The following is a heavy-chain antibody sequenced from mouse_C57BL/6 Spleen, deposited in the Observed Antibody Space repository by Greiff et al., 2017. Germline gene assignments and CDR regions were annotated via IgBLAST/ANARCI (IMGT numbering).Heavy chain of an antibody. J-gene: IGHJ4*01. D-gene: IGHD2-1*01. Sequence: QVQLKQSGAELVRPGTSVKVSCKASGYAFTGYWIEWVKQRPGHGLEWIGEILPGSGSTNYNEKFKGKATFTADTSSNTAYMQLSSLTTEDSAIYYWARKDGNYEDYYAMDYWGQGTSVTVSS. CDR1: GYAFTGYW. CDR3: ARKDGNYEDYYAMDY. CDR2: ILPGSGST. V-gene: IGHV1-9*01.